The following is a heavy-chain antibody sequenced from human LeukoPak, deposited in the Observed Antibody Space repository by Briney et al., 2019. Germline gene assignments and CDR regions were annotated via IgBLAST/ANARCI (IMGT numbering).Heavy chain of an antibody. Sequence: PSETLSLTCAVYGGSFGGYYWSWIRQPPGKGLEWIGEINHSGSTNYNPSLKSRVTISVDTSKNQFSLKLSSVTAADTAVYYCARAGYSSSWYPWFDPWGQGTLVTVSS. J-gene: IGHJ5*02. D-gene: IGHD6-13*01. V-gene: IGHV4-34*01. CDR3: ARAGYSSSWYPWFDP. CDR1: GGSFGGYY. CDR2: INHSGST.